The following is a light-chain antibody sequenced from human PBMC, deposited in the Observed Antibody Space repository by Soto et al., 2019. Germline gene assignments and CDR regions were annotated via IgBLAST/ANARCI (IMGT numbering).Light chain of an antibody. CDR1: QSVNSN. Sequence: EIVMTQSPATLSVSPGERATLSCRASQSVNSNLAWYRQKPGQAPRHLISDASTRATGVPARFSGSGSGTEFTLTISSLQSEDSGIYYCQQYNFWPPLTFGGGTKVEIK. V-gene: IGKV3-15*01. J-gene: IGKJ4*01. CDR3: QQYNFWPPLT. CDR2: DAS.